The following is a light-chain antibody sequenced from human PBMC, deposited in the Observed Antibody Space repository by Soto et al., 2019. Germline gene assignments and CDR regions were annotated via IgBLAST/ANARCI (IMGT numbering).Light chain of an antibody. V-gene: IGKV1-27*01. CDR2: AAS. CDR1: QGISNN. CDR3: QKYNSGPTT. Sequence: DIQMTQSPSSLSASVGDRVTITCRASQGISNNLAWYQQKPGKVPKLLIYAASTLQSGVPSRFSGSGSGTDFTLTISSLQPEDVAIYYCQKYNSGPTTFGQGTRLEIK. J-gene: IGKJ5*01.